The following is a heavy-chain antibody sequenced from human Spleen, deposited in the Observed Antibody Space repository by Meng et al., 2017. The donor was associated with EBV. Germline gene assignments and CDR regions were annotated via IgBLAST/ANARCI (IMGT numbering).Heavy chain of an antibody. V-gene: IGHV4-61*01. J-gene: IGHJ4*02. D-gene: IGHD2-21*02. Sequence: QVQLQESGPGLVKPSETLSLSCTVSGGSVSSGPYYWSWIRQPPGKGLEWIGYIYYNGYTNYKPSLKSRVTISEGTSKNQFSLTLSSVSAADTAVYYCARMGDLYFDYWGRGILVTVSS. CDR2: IYYNGYT. CDR1: GGSVSSGPYY. CDR3: ARMGDLYFDY.